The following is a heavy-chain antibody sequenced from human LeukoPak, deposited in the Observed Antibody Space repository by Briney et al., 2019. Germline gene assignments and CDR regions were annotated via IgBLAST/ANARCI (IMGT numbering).Heavy chain of an antibody. CDR3: ARRGSYYCDSSGYPDAFDI. V-gene: IGHV4-59*08. CDR1: GGSISSYY. Sequence: PSETLSLTCIVSGGSISSYYWSWIRQPPGKGLEWIGYIYYSGSTNYNPSLKSRVTISVDTSKNQFSLKLSSVTAADTAVYYCARRGSYYCDSSGYPDAFDIWGQGTMVTVSS. J-gene: IGHJ3*02. CDR2: IYYSGST. D-gene: IGHD3-22*01.